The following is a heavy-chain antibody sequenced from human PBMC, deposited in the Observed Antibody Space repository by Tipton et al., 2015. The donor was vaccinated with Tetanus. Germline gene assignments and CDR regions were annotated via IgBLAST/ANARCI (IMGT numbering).Heavy chain of an antibody. D-gene: IGHD2-21*01. Sequence: LRLSCSVSGVSVRSGSYYWNWIRQSPGQGLEWLAYISYSGSTNSNYDLKSRITISRDTSKNQFSLTLTSVTVADTAVYFCARVLRYSAAGGWDDAFDIWGQGTLVTVSS. J-gene: IGHJ3*02. V-gene: IGHV4-61*01. CDR1: GVSVRSGSYY. CDR3: ARVLRYSAAGGWDDAFDI. CDR2: ISYSGST.